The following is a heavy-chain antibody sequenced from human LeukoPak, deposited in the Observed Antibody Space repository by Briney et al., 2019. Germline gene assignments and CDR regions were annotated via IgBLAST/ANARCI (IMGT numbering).Heavy chain of an antibody. D-gene: IGHD3-10*01. Sequence: GGSLRLSCAASGFTFSSYSMTWVRQAPGKGLEWVSSISSSSSYIYDADSVKGRFTISRDNAKNSLYLQMNSLRAEDTAVYYCARGISAVRMVRGVISDYWGQGTKVTVSS. CDR1: GFTFSSYS. CDR2: ISSSSSYI. J-gene: IGHJ4*02. CDR3: ARGISAVRMVRGVISDY. V-gene: IGHV3-21*01.